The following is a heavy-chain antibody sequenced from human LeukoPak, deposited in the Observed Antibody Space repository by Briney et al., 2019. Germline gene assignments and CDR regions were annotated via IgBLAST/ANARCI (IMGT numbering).Heavy chain of an antibody. Sequence: ASVKVSCKASGYTFSNYGISWVRQAPGQGLEWMGWISAYNGNTNYAQKLQGRVTMTTDTSTSTAYMELRSLRSDDTAVYYCAKLDLSDGYYFDYWGQGTLVTVSS. CDR3: AKLDLSDGYYFDY. D-gene: IGHD3-3*01. CDR1: GYTFSNYG. CDR2: ISAYNGNT. V-gene: IGHV1-18*01. J-gene: IGHJ4*02.